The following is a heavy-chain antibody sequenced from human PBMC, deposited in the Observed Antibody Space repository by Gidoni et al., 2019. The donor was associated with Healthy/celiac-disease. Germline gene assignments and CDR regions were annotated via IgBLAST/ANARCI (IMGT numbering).Heavy chain of an antibody. CDR2: INPSGGST. Sequence: QVQLVQSGSEVKKPGASVKVSCQASGYTFTSYYMPWVRQAPGQGLEWMGIINPSGGSTSYAQKFQGRVTMTRDTSTSTVYMELSSLRSEDTAVYYCARWPQQLVRAFDYWGQGTLVTVSS. CDR1: GYTFTSYY. D-gene: IGHD6-13*01. CDR3: ARWPQQLVRAFDY. J-gene: IGHJ4*02. V-gene: IGHV1-46*01.